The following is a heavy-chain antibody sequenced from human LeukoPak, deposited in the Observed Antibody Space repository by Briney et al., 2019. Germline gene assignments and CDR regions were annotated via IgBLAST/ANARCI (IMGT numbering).Heavy chain of an antibody. CDR2: ISGGGRAI. V-gene: IGHV3-48*03. J-gene: IGHJ3*02. Sequence: GRSLRLSCAASGFTFSDYEMNWVRQAPGKGVEWGSYISGGGRAIYYADSVKGRFTISRDNAKNSLYLQMNSLRAEDTAVYYCARDLWYSGSRAPPRAFDIWGQGTMVTVSS. D-gene: IGHD1-26*01. CDR1: GFTFSDYE. CDR3: ARDLWYSGSRAPPRAFDI.